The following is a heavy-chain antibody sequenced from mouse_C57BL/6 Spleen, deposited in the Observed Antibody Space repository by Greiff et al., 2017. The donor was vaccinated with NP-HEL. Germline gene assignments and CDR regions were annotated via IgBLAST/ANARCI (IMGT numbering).Heavy chain of an antibody. CDR1: GYSITSGYY. J-gene: IGHJ1*03. V-gene: IGHV3-6*01. D-gene: IGHD2-3*01. CDR2: ISYDGSN. CDR3: AREMVSWYFDV. Sequence: EVQLVESGPGLVKPSQSLSLTCSVTGYSITSGYYWNWIRQFPGNKLEWMGYISYDGSNNYNPSLKNRISITRDTSKNQFFLKLNSVTTEDTATYYCAREMVSWYFDVWGTGTTVSVSS.